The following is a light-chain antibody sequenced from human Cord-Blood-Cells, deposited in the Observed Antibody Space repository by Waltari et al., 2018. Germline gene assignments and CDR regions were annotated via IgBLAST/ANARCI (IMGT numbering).Light chain of an antibody. CDR3: QQYDNLPYT. Sequence: IRMTQSPFSLSASVGDRVTITCWASQGISSYLAWYQQKPAKAPKLLIYDASNLETGVPSRFSGSGSGTDFTFTISSLQPEDIATYYCQQYDNLPYTFGQGTKLEIK. CDR2: DAS. CDR1: QGISSY. J-gene: IGKJ2*01. V-gene: IGKV1-33*01.